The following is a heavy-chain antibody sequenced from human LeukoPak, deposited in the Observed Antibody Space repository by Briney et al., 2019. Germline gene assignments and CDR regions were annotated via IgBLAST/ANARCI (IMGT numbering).Heavy chain of an antibody. CDR1: GFTFDDYG. J-gene: IGHJ6*03. CDR2: INWNGGST. V-gene: IGHV3-20*04. CDR3: ARGMYYDILTGIDYYYYYMDV. Sequence: PGGSLRLSCAASGFTFDDYGMSWVRQAPGKGLEWVSGINWNGGSTGYADSVKGRFTISRDNAKNSLYLQMNSLRAEDTALYYCARGMYYDILTGIDYYYYYMDVWGKGTTVTVS. D-gene: IGHD3-9*01.